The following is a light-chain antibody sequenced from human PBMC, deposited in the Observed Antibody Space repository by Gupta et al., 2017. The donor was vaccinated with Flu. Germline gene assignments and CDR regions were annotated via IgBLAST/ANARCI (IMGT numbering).Light chain of an antibody. J-gene: IGKJ1*01. CDR3: QQYGSSPKT. Sequence: EIVLTQSPGTLSLSPGERATLSCRASQSVSSSYLAWYQQKPGQAPRLLIYGASSRATGIPDRFSGSGSGTDFTLTISRLDTEDFAVYYCQQYGSSPKTFSQGTKVEIK. CDR1: QSVSSSY. CDR2: GAS. V-gene: IGKV3-20*01.